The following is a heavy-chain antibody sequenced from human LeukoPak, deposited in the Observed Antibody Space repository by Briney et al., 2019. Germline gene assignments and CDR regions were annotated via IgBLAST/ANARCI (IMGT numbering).Heavy chain of an antibody. CDR1: GFTFSSYS. V-gene: IGHV3-21*04. Sequence: GGSLRLSCAASGFTFSSYSMNWVRQAPGKGLEWVSSISSSSSYIYYADSVKGRFTISRDNSRNTLYLQMNSLRAEDTALYYCAKDARRWYYDSSGYLNWGQGTLVTVSS. D-gene: IGHD3-22*01. CDR3: AKDARRWYYDSSGYLN. CDR2: ISSSSSYI. J-gene: IGHJ4*02.